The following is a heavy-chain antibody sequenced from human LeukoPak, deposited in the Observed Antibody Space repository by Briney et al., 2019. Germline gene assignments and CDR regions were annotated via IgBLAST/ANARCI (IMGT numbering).Heavy chain of an antibody. CDR2: ISGSDGST. V-gene: IGHV3-23*01. Sequence: PGGSLRLSCAASGFTFSSYAMTWVRQAPDKGLEWVSAISGSDGSTYYADSVKGRFTISRDDSQHTLYLQMNTLSAEDTAVYYCAKVETSGGANCYALDYWGQGTLVTVSS. D-gene: IGHD2-2*01. CDR1: GFTFSSYA. CDR3: AKVETSGGANCYALDY. J-gene: IGHJ4*02.